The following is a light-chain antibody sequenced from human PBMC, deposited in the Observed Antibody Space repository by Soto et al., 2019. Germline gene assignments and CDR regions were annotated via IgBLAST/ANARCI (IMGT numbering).Light chain of an antibody. CDR3: QQRSNWPPIT. CDR1: QSVSSSY. Sequence: EIVFTQSPATLPLSPGERATLSCGASQSVSSSYLAWYQQKPGLAPRLLIYDASSRATGIPDRFSGSGSGTDFTLTISSLEPEDFAVYYCQQRSNWPPITFGQGTRLEIK. CDR2: DAS. J-gene: IGKJ5*01. V-gene: IGKV3D-20*02.